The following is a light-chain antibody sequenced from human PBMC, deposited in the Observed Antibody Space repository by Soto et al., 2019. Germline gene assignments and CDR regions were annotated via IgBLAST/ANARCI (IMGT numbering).Light chain of an antibody. CDR1: QDISSY. J-gene: IGKJ1*01. CDR3: QHYNSYSEA. V-gene: IGKV1-9*01. CDR2: AAS. Sequence: DIQMTQSPSSLSASVGDRVTITCQASQDISSYLAWYQQKPGKAPKLLIYAASTLQSGVPSRFSGSGSGTEFTLTISSLQPDDFATYYCQHYNSYSEAFGQGTKVDIK.